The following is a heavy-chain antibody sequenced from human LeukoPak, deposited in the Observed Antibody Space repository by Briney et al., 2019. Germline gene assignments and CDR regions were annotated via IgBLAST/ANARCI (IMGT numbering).Heavy chain of an antibody. V-gene: IGHV4-59*01. CDR1: GGSIGSYY. J-gene: IGHJ4*02. CDR2: IYYSGST. Sequence: SETLSLTCTVSGGSIGSYYWSWIRQPPGKGLEWIGYIYYSGSTNYNPSLKSRVTISVDTSKNQFSLRLSSVTAADTALYYCARDHYFDYWGQGTLVTVSS. CDR3: ARDHYFDY.